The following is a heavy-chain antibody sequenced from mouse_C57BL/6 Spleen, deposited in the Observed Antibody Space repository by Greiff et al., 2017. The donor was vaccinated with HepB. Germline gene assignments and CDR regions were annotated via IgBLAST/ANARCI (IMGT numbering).Heavy chain of an antibody. CDR2: ISSGGSYT. J-gene: IGHJ2*01. D-gene: IGHD2-5*01. CDR1: GFTFSSYG. CDR3: ASDYSNYFDY. V-gene: IGHV5-6*01. Sequence: EVQGVESGGDLVKPGGSLKHSCAASGFTFSSYGMSWVRQTPDKRLEWVATISSGGSYTDYPDSVKGRFTISRDNAKNTLYLQMSSLKSEDTAMYDCASDYSNYFDYWGQGTTLTVSS.